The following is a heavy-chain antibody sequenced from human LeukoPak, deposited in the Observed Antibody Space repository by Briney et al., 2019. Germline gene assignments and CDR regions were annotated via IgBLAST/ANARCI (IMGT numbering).Heavy chain of an antibody. V-gene: IGHV4-38-2*02. CDR2: INHSGST. Sequence: SETLSLTCTVSGYSISSGYYWGWIRQPPGEGLEWIAEINHSGSTNYNPSLKSRVTISIDTSKNQLSLKLSSVTAADTAVYYCARIRREGYSLDYWGQGTLVTVSS. CDR1: GYSISSGYY. CDR3: ARIRREGYSLDY. D-gene: IGHD5-18*01. J-gene: IGHJ4*02.